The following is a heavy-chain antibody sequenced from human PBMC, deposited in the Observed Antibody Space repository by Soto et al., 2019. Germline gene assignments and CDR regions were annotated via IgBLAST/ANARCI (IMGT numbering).Heavy chain of an antibody. Sequence: HPXECLRLPCAPSGFTLSSNYVSWVRQAPGKGLEWVSVIYSGGSTYYADSVKGRLTISRDNSKNTLYLQMNSLRAEDTAVYYCARVGPDYYDSSGYVAFDIWGQGTMVTVSS. D-gene: IGHD3-22*01. J-gene: IGHJ3*02. V-gene: IGHV3-53*01. CDR1: GFTLSSNY. CDR2: IYSGGST. CDR3: ARVGPDYYDSSGYVAFDI.